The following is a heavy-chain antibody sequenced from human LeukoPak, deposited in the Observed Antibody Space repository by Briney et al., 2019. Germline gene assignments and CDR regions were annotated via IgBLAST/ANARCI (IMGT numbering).Heavy chain of an antibody. D-gene: IGHD6-19*01. CDR3: ARVAVAGKGFDY. CDR2: IIPILGIA. J-gene: IGHJ4*02. V-gene: IGHV1-69*04. Sequence: SVKVSCKASGGTFSSYAISWVRQAPGQGLEWMGRIIPILGIANYAQKFQGRVTITADKSTSTAYMELSSLRSEDTAVYYCARVAVAGKGFDYWGQGTMVTVSS. CDR1: GGTFSSYA.